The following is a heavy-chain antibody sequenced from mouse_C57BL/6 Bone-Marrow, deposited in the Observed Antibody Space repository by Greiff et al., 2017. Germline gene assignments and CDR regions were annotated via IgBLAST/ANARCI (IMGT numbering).Heavy chain of an antibody. CDR1: GYTFTSYW. J-gene: IGHJ3*01. D-gene: IGHD1-1*01. CDR3: ARSYYYGSSGWFAY. Sequence: VQLQQSGAELVKPGASVKLSCKASGYTFTSYWMHWVKPRPGQGLEWIGMIHPNSGSTNYNEKFKSKATLTVDKSSSTAYMQLSSLTSEDSAVYYFARSYYYGSSGWFAYWGQRTLVTVSA. V-gene: IGHV1-64*01. CDR2: IHPNSGST.